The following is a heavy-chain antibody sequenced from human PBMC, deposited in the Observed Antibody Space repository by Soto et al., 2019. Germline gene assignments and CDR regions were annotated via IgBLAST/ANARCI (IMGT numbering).Heavy chain of an antibody. CDR3: ARAIGGCSGGSCYHNDAFDI. CDR1: GYTFTSYA. V-gene: IGHV1-3*01. D-gene: IGHD2-15*01. CDR2: FNASNGNT. Sequence: QVQLVQSGSEVKKPGASEKVSCKASGYTFTSYAMHWVRQAPGQRLEWMGWFNASNGNTKYSQKFQGRVTLTRDTSAGTAYRELSSLRSEDTAVYYCARAIGGCSGGSCYHNDAFDIWGPGPMVTVAS. J-gene: IGHJ3*02.